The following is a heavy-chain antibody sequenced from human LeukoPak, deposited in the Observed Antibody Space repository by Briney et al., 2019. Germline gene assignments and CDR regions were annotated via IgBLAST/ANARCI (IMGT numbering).Heavy chain of an antibody. Sequence: GGSLRLSCAASGFTFSSYWMSWVRQAPGKGLEWVSYISSSSSTIYYADSVKGRFTISRDNAKNSLYLQMNSLRDEDTAVYYCAREVIGRYYGMDVWGQGTTVTVSS. CDR1: GFTFSSYW. V-gene: IGHV3-48*02. D-gene: IGHD2/OR15-2a*01. CDR2: ISSSSSTI. CDR3: AREVIGRYYGMDV. J-gene: IGHJ6*02.